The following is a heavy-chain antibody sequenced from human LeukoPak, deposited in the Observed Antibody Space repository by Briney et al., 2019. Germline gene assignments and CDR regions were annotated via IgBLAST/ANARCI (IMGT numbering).Heavy chain of an antibody. CDR2: IYYSGST. Sequence: SETLSLTCTVSGGSISSYYWSWIRQPPGQGLAWIGYIYYSGSTNYNPSLKSRVTISVDTSKNQFSLMLSSVTAADTAVYYCARSYGAQQACDYWGQGALVTVSS. CDR1: GGSISSYY. D-gene: IGHD4-17*01. J-gene: IGHJ4*02. V-gene: IGHV4-59*01. CDR3: ARSYGAQQACDY.